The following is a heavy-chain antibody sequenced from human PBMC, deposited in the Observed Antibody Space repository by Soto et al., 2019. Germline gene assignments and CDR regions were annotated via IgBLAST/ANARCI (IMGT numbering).Heavy chain of an antibody. CDR1: GVSISSGDYY. CDR2: ILYSGTT. Sequence: QVQLQESGPGLVKPSQTLSLTCTVSGVSISSGDYYWSWIRQPPGKVLEWIGYILYSGTTNYNPSLESRLTISVDTSKKQFSLKLPSVTAADTAVYYCARNGALDYWGRGTLGTVSS. V-gene: IGHV4-30-4*01. J-gene: IGHJ4*02. CDR3: ARNGALDY. D-gene: IGHD2-8*01.